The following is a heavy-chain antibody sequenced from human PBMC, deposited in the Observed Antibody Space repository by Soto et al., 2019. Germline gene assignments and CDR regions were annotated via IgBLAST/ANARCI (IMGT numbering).Heavy chain of an antibody. D-gene: IGHD1-20*01. CDR2: INRDGSTT. CDR1: GFTFSNYW. Sequence: DVQLVESGGELVQPGGSLRLSCAASGFTFSNYWMHWVRQAPEKGLVWVSRINRDGSTTTYADSVRGRFTISRDNAKNTLYLQMNSLRDEDTAVYYCTMDLTGRQDYWGQGALVTVSS. J-gene: IGHJ4*01. V-gene: IGHV3-74*01. CDR3: TMDLTGRQDY.